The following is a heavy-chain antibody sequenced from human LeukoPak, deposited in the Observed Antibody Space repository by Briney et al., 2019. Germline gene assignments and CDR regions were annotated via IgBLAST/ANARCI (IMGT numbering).Heavy chain of an antibody. CDR3: ARDPSSYSSSYNWFDP. Sequence: ETLSLTCTVSGGSISSYYWSWVRQAPGKGLEWVSSISSSSSYIYYADSVKGRFTISRDNAKNSLYLQMNSLRAEDTAVYYCARDPSSYSSSYNWFDPWGQGTLVTVSS. D-gene: IGHD6-13*01. V-gene: IGHV3-21*01. J-gene: IGHJ5*02. CDR1: GGSISSYY. CDR2: ISSSSSYI.